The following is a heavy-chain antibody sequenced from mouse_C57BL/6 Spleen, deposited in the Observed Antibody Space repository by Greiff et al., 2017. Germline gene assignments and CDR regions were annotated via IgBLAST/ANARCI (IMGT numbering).Heavy chain of an antibody. CDR3: ARRKDYDYDGGYAMDY. D-gene: IGHD2-4*01. J-gene: IGHJ4*01. CDR2: IYIGNGYT. Sequence: VHVKQSGAELVRPGSSVKMSCKTSGYTFTSYGINWVKQRPGQGLEWIGYIYIGNGYTEYNEKFKGKATLTSDTSSSTAYMQLSSLTSEDSAIYFCARRKDYDYDGGYAMDYWGQGTSVTVSS. V-gene: IGHV1-58*01. CDR1: GYTFTSYG.